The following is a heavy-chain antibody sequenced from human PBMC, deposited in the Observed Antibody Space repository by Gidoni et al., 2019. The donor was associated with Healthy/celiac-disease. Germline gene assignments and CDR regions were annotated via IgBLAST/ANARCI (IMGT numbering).Heavy chain of an antibody. J-gene: IGHJ4*02. Sequence: EVQRVESGGGLVQPGGSLKLSCAASGFTFSGPAMHWVRQASGKGLEWVGRIRTKANSYATAYAASVKGRFTISRDDSKNTAYLQMNSLNTEDTAVYYCTSWFSSSSKDYFDYWGLGTLVTVSS. CDR2: IRTKANSYAT. D-gene: IGHD6-6*01. CDR3: TSWFSSSSKDYFDY. V-gene: IGHV3-73*01. CDR1: GFTFSGPA.